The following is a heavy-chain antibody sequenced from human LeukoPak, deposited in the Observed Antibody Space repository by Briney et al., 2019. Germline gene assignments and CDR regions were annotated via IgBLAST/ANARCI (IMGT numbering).Heavy chain of an antibody. CDR3: ARDRRGVGPDSYYYYYMDV. CDR2: IYHSGST. Sequence: PSETLSLTCTVSGYSISSGYYWGWIRQPPGKGLEWIGSIYHSGSTYYNPSLKSRVTISVDTSKNQFSLKLSSVTAADTAVYYCARDRRGVGPDSYYYYYMDVWGKGTTVTVSS. J-gene: IGHJ6*03. V-gene: IGHV4-38-2*02. D-gene: IGHD1-26*01. CDR1: GYSISSGYY.